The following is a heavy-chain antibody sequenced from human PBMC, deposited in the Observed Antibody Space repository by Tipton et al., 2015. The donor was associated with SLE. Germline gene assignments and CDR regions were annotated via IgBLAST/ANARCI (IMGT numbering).Heavy chain of an antibody. J-gene: IGHJ3*01. CDR3: AGPTTAAFDF. CDR1: GVSIDSGSFY. D-gene: IGHD1-1*01. V-gene: IGHV4-39*07. CDR2: IYYNGNT. Sequence: TLSLTCTVSGVSIDSGSFYWSWLRQTPGKGLEWIGRIYYNGNTHYNPSLKSRVTISFDTSKNQFFLELTSVTAADTAIYYCAGPTTAAFDFWGQGTMVTVSS.